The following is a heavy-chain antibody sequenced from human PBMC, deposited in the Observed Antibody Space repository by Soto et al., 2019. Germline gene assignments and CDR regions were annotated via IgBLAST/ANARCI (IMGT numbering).Heavy chain of an antibody. V-gene: IGHV1-18*01. CDR1: GYTFTSYG. CDR3: ATDPITMVRGVIFDY. CDR2: ISAYNGKT. Sequence: ASVKVSCKASGYTFTSYGISWVRQAPGQGLEWMGWISAYNGKTNYAQKLQGRVTMTEDTSTNTAYMELSSLRSDDTAVYYCATDPITMVRGVIFDYWGQGTLVTVSS. D-gene: IGHD3-10*01. J-gene: IGHJ4*02.